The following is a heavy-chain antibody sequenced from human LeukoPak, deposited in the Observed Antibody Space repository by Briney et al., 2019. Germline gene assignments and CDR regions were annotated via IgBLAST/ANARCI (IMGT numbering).Heavy chain of an antibody. J-gene: IGHJ4*02. CDR3: AKSIDYVWGSYRPDY. CDR1: GFTFSSYA. CDR2: TSFDGSNK. V-gene: IGHV3-30*18. Sequence: GGSLRLSCAASGFTFSSYAMHWVRQAPGKGLEWVAVTSFDGSNKYYGDSVKGRFTISRDNSRNTLFLQMNSLRVEDTAVYYCAKSIDYVWGSYRPDYWGQGTLVTVSS. D-gene: IGHD3-16*02.